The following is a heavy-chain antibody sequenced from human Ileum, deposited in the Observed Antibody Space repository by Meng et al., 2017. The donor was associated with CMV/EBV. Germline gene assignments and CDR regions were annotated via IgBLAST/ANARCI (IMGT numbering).Heavy chain of an antibody. D-gene: IGHD3/OR15-3a*01. CDR2: IYNDGRT. CDR3: VRMDWGSGLSDY. Sequence: VLLVGSGGDLVKHGGSLRTSCVASGFTVGDNFMTWVRQTPGKGLEWVSFIYNDGRTHYVDSVKGRFTISRDNFKNTLYLQMNSLRVEDTALYFCVRMDWGSGLSDYWGQGTLVTVSS. V-gene: IGHV3-66*01. CDR1: GFTVGDNF. J-gene: IGHJ4*02.